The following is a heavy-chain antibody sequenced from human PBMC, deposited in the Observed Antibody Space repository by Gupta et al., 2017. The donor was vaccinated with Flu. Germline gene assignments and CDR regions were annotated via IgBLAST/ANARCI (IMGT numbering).Heavy chain of an antibody. V-gene: IGHV4-59*01. Sequence: QVQLQESGSRLVKPSETLSLTCTVSGGSITSYYWNWVRQPPGKGLEWIGYIYYTGSTNYNPSLKSRVTISLDTSKNQFSLRLSSVTAADTAMYYCARGSMTGTTFNYWGQGTLVSVSS. J-gene: IGHJ4*02. CDR3: ARGSMTGTTFNY. CDR1: GGSITSYY. CDR2: IYYTGST. D-gene: IGHD1-7*01.